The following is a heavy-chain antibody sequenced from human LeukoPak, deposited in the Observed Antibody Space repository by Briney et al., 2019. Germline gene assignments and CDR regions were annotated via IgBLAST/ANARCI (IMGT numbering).Heavy chain of an antibody. D-gene: IGHD1-26*01. CDR3: AKEWELDAFDI. J-gene: IGHJ3*02. V-gene: IGHV3-9*01. Sequence: GGSLRLSCAASGFTFDDYAMHWVRQAPGKGLEWVPGISWNSGSIGYADSVKGRFTISRDNAKNSLYLQMNSLRAEDTALYYCAKEWELDAFDIWGQGTMVTVSS. CDR1: GFTFDDYA. CDR2: ISWNSGSI.